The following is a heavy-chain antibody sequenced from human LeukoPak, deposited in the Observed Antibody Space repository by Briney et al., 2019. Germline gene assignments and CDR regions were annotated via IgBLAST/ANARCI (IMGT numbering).Heavy chain of an antibody. D-gene: IGHD5-12*01. CDR2: IINSSYI. CDR1: GFSFSNYA. J-gene: IGHJ4*02. Sequence: GGSLRLSCAASGFSFSNYALGWIRQAPGKGLQWVSSIINSSYIYYSDSVKGRFTISRDNTKNSLYPEMDRLSAEDTAVYYCARDRGYAGYAHGYWGQGTLVTVSS. V-gene: IGHV3-21*01. CDR3: ARDRGYAGYAHGY.